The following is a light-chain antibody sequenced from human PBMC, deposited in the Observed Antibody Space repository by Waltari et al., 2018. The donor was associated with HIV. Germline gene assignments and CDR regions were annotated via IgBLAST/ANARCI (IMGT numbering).Light chain of an antibody. CDR3: CSCPRSGIRYV. CDR1: SSNIGSDT. Sequence: QSVLTQPPSASGTPGQRVTISCSGSSSNIGSDTVSWYQQLPGTAPKLLIYTNDQRPSGVPDRFSGSKSGNTASLTISGLQAEDEADYYCCSCPRSGIRYVFGTGTKVTVL. V-gene: IGLV1-44*01. CDR2: TND. J-gene: IGLJ1*01.